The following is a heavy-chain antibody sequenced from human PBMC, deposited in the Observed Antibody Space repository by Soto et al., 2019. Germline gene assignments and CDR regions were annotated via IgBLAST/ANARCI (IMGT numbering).Heavy chain of an antibody. CDR2: IYPGDSDT. CDR1: GYNFNPYW. CDR3: ARLAGGLSYFFDY. J-gene: IGHJ4*02. Sequence: GESLKISCTVSGYNFNPYWIGWVRQMPGKGLEWMGFIYPGDSDTRYSPSFQGQVTISADKSISTAYLQWTSLKASDTAMYYCARLAGGLSYFFDYWGQGTLVTVSS. D-gene: IGHD3-10*01. V-gene: IGHV5-51*01.